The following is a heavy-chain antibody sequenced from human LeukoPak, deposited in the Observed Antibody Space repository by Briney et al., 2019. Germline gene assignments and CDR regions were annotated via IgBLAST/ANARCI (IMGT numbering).Heavy chain of an antibody. CDR3: ARDKWPAGKNSGSGGPFDY. CDR1: GGTFSSYA. CDR2: IIPILGIA. J-gene: IGHJ4*02. Sequence: GASVKVSCKASGGTFSSYAISWVRQAPGQGLEWMGRIIPILGIANYAQKFQGRVTITADKSTSTAYMELSSLRSEDTAVYYCARDKWPAGKNSGSGGPFDYWGQGTLVTVSS. D-gene: IGHD5-12*01. V-gene: IGHV1-69*04.